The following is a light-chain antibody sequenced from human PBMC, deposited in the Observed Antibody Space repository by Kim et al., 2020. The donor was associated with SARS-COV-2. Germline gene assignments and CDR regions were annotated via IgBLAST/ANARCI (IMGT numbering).Light chain of an antibody. CDR3: QQRSNWPPYT. CDR2: GAS. Sequence: LSPGERATLSRGARQGVNSFLSWEQQKPGQAPRLLIYGASNRATGIPTKVSGNGSGTDFTLTISSLEPEDFGVYYWQQRSNWPPYTFGRGNGLEI. J-gene: IGKJ2*01. CDR1: QGVNSF. V-gene: IGKV3-11*01.